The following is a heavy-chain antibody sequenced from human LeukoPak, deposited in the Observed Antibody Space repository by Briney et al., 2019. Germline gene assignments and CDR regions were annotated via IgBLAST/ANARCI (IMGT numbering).Heavy chain of an antibody. D-gene: IGHD2-15*01. CDR2: INHSGST. V-gene: IGHV4-34*01. CDR1: GGSSSGYY. Sequence: SETLSLTCAVYGGSSSGYYWSWIRQPPGKGLEWIGEINHSGSTNYNPSLKSRVTISVDTSKNQFSLKLSSVTAADTAVYYCASARAGDCSGGSCYSAYWGQGTLVTVSS. CDR3: ASARAGDCSGGSCYSAY. J-gene: IGHJ4*02.